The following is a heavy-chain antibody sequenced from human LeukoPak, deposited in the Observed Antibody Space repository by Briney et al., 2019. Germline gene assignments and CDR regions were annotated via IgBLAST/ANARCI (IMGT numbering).Heavy chain of an antibody. CDR1: GFTFSSYG. D-gene: IGHD6-13*01. CDR2: ISYDGSNK. CDR3: SSSWLYYYYGMDV. V-gene: IGHV3-30*03. Sequence: GGSLRLSCAASGFTFSSYGMHWVRQAPGKGLGWLAVISYDGSNKYYADSVKGRFTISRDNSKNTLYLQMNSLRAEDTAIYYCSSSWLYYYYGMDVWGQGTTVTVSS. J-gene: IGHJ6*02.